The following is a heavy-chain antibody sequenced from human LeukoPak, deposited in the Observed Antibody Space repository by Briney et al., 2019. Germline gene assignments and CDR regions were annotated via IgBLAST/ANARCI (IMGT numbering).Heavy chain of an antibody. D-gene: IGHD1-26*01. CDR3: ARLMLGRHIDY. V-gene: IGHV5-51*01. CDR1: GYPFTNYW. CDR2: IYPDDSDT. J-gene: IGHJ4*02. Sequence: GESLKISCKGSGYPFTNYWIGWVRQMPGKGLEWMGVIYPDDSDTSYSPSFRGQVTISADESISTAYLQWSSLKASDAAMYYCARLMLGRHIDYWGQGTLVTVSS.